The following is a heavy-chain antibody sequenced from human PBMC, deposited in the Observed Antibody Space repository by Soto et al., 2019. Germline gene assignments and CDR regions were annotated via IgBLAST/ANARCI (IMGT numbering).Heavy chain of an antibody. CDR1: GFTFSSYA. D-gene: IGHD6-6*01. J-gene: IGHJ6*03. CDR3: AKVGYSSSFDYYYMDV. V-gene: IGHV3-23*01. CDR2: ISGSGGST. Sequence: PGGSLRLSCAASGFTFSSYAMSWVRQAPGKGLEWVSAISGSGGSTYYADSVKGRFTISRDNSKNTLYLQMNSLRAEDTAVYYCAKVGYSSSFDYYYMDVWGKGTTVTVSS.